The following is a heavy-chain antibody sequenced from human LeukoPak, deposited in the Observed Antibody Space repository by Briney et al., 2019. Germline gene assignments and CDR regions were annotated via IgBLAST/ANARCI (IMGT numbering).Heavy chain of an antibody. CDR2: INWNGDST. CDR3: ARSGAGGAFDM. J-gene: IGHJ3*02. Sequence: PGGSLRLSCAASGFTFDDYGMSWVRQAPGKGLEWVSGINWNGDSTGYADSVKGRFIISRDNAKNSLYLQMNSLTAEDTAVYYCARSGAGGAFDMWGRGTMVTVSS. D-gene: IGHD3-10*01. V-gene: IGHV3-20*04. CDR1: GFTFDDYG.